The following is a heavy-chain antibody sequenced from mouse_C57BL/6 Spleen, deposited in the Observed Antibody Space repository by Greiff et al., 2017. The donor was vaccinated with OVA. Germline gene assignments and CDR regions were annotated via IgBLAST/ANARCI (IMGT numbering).Heavy chain of an antibody. CDR2: IHPNSGST. D-gene: IGHD1-1*01. V-gene: IGHV1-64*01. J-gene: IGHJ3*01. Sequence: QVQLQQPGAELVQPGASVKLSCKASGYTFTSYWMHWVKQRPGQGLEWIGMIHPNSGSTNYNEKFKSKATLTVDKSSSTAYMQLSSLTSEDSAVYYCAWDYYGSSPFAYWGQGTLVTVSA. CDR1: GYTFTSYW. CDR3: AWDYYGSSPFAY.